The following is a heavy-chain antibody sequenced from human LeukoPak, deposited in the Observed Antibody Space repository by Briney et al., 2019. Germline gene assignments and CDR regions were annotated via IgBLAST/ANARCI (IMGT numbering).Heavy chain of an antibody. J-gene: IGHJ4*02. CDR3: TRNAPDRYYYDSSGYYVDY. CDR2: IRGKIYGGTT. Sequence: GGSLRLSCTVSGFTFGDYVMNWVRQAPGKGLEWVGFIRGKIYGGTTEYAASVKARFTISRDDFKSIAYLQMNSLKTEDTAVYYCTRNAPDRYYYDSSGYYVDYWGQGTLVTVSS. D-gene: IGHD3-22*01. V-gene: IGHV3-49*04. CDR1: GFTFGDYV.